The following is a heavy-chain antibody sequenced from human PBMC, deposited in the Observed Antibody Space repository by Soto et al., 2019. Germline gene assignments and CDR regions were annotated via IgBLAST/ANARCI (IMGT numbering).Heavy chain of an antibody. CDR3: ARDQGYSHY. CDR1: GFTFSSYA. CDR2: IYSGGST. V-gene: IGHV3-66*01. J-gene: IGHJ4*02. Sequence: PGVSLRLSCAASGFTFSSYAMSWVRQAPGKGLEWVSVIYSGGSTYYADSVKGRFTISRDNSKNTLYLQMNSLRAEDTAVYYCARDQGYSHYWGQGTLVTVSS. D-gene: IGHD5-18*01.